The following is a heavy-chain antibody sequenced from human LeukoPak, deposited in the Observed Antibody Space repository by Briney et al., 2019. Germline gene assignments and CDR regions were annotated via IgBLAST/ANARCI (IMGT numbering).Heavy chain of an antibody. V-gene: IGHV5-51*01. CDR3: ARPGYSGRAAYGMDV. CDR1: GYSSTSYW. Sequence: GESLKISCKGSGYSSTSYWIAWVRQMPGKGLEWMGIIYPGDSDTRYSPSFQGQVTFSADKSISTAYLQWSSLKASDTAMYYCARPGYSGRAAYGMDVWGQGTTVTVSS. D-gene: IGHD6-13*01. J-gene: IGHJ6*02. CDR2: IYPGDSDT.